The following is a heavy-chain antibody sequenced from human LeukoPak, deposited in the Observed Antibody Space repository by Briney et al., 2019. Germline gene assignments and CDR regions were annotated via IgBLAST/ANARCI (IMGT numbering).Heavy chain of an antibody. J-gene: IGHJ5*02. D-gene: IGHD4-11*01. CDR3: AKDAHDYSNYGWFDL. Sequence: GGSLRLSCAASGFTFSSYAIHWVRQAPGKGLGWVAVISYDGSYKYYADSVKGRFTISRDNSKDSLHLHMNSLRADDTAIYYCAKDAHDYSNYGWFDLWGQGTLVTVSS. CDR2: ISYDGSYK. CDR1: GFTFSSYA. V-gene: IGHV3-30-3*02.